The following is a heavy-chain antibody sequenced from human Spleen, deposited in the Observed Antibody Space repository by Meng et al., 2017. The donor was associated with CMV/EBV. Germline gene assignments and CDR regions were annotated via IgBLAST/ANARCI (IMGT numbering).Heavy chain of an antibody. V-gene: IGHV2-5*01. J-gene: IGHJ4*02. D-gene: IGHD3-3*01. CDR3: AHISDYDFWSGYYNALFDY. Sequence: SGPTLVKPTQTLTLTCTFSGFSLSTSGVGVGWIRQPPGKALEWLALIYWNDDKRYSPSLKSRLTITKDTSKNQVVLTMTNMDPVDTATYYCAHISDYDFWSGYYNALFDYWGQGTLVTVSS. CDR1: GFSLSTSGVG. CDR2: IYWNDDK.